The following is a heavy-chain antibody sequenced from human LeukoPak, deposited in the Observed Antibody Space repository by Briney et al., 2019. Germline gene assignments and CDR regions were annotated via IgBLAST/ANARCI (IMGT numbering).Heavy chain of an antibody. Sequence: PSEALSLTCTVSGGSVSSGSNYWSGARQPPAKGLEGRGEINHSGGTQSNPSLMSLVTISVYTSKNHFSPELTSVTAADTAVYYCARNSRRDGSNYLDDWGQGTLVTVSS. CDR2: INHSGGT. V-gene: IGHV4-39*02. CDR3: ARNSRRDGSNYLDD. J-gene: IGHJ4*02. D-gene: IGHD5-24*01. CDR1: GGSVSSGSNY.